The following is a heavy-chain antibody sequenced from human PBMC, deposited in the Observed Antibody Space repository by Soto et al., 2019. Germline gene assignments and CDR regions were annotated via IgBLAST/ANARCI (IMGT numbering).Heavy chain of an antibody. D-gene: IGHD3-10*01. CDR1: GFTVSSNY. V-gene: IGHV3-66*01. CDR3: ARDRVVRGVIITDYYGMDV. CDR2: IYSGGST. J-gene: IGHJ6*02. Sequence: EVQLVESGGGLVQPGGSLRLSCAASGFTVSSNYMSWVRQAPGKGLEWVSVIYSGGSTYYADSVKGRFTISRDNSKNTLYLQMNSLRADDTAVYYCARDRVVRGVIITDYYGMDVWGQGTTVTVSS.